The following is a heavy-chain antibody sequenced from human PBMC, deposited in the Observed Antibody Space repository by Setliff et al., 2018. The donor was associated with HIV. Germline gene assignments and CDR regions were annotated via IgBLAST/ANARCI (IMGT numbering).Heavy chain of an antibody. V-gene: IGHV4-30-4*08. CDR3: ARTRSGTYYGEMNWFDP. CDR2: IYYSGSS. J-gene: IGHJ5*02. CDR1: GGSINSGGYY. D-gene: IGHD3-10*01. Sequence: TLSLTCTVSGGSINSGGYYWTRIRQRPGKGLEWIGYIYYSGSSYYNPSLKSRVTISVDTSKNRFSLTLRSVTAADTAVYYCARTRSGTYYGEMNWFDPWGQGILVTVSS.